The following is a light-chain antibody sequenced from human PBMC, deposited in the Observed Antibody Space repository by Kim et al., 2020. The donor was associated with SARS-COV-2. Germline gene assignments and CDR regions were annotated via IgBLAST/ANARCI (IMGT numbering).Light chain of an antibody. J-gene: IGKJ4*01. CDR2: AAS. CDR1: QSISSN. CDR3: QHYNNWPLI. Sequence: VSPGERATLSCRASQSISSNLAWYQQKPGQVPRLLIYAASARATGIPARFSGSGSGTEFTLTISSLQPEDFAVYYCQHYNNWPLIFGGGTKVDIK. V-gene: IGKV3-15*01.